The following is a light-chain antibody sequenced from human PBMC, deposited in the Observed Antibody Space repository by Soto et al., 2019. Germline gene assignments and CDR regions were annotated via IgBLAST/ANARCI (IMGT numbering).Light chain of an antibody. J-gene: IGKJ1*01. CDR1: QSVNSN. CDR2: GAS. Sequence: EIVMTQSPATLSVSPGERATLSCRASQSVNSNMAWYQQKPGQVPRHLIYGASTRATGIPARFSGSGSGTEFTLTITNLQPEDFAVYHCQQYDNWPPWTFGQGTKVEIK. CDR3: QQYDNWPPWT. V-gene: IGKV3-15*01.